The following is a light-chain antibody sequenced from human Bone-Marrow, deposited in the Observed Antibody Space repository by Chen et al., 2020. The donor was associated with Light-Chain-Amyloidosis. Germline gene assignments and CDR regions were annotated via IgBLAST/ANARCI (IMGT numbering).Light chain of an antibody. J-gene: IGLJ3*02. CDR2: DDR. CDR3: QVWDRSSDRPV. CDR1: NIGSTS. Sequence: SYVLTQPSSVSVAPGQTATIACGGNNIGSTSVHWYQQTPGQAPLLVVYDDRDRASGIPERLAGSNAGNTATLTISRVEAGEDADYYCQVWDRSSDRPVFGGGTKLTVL. V-gene: IGLV3-21*02.